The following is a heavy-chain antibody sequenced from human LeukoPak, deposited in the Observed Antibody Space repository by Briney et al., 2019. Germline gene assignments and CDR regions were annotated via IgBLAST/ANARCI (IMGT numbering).Heavy chain of an antibody. CDR3: ARNGIIVGAGRYYFDY. V-gene: IGHV7-4-1*02. CDR2: INTNTGNP. Sequence: GASVKVSCKASGYTFTSYAMNWVRQAPGQGLEWMGWINTNTGNPTYAQGFTGRFVFSLDTSVSTAYLQISSLKAEDTAVYYCARNGIIVGAGRYYFDYWGQGTLVTVSS. D-gene: IGHD1-26*01. J-gene: IGHJ4*02. CDR1: GYTFTSYA.